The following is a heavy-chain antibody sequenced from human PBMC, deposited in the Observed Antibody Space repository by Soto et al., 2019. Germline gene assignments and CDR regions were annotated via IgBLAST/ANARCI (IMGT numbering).Heavy chain of an antibody. V-gene: IGHV1-18*01. D-gene: IGHD2-2*01. CDR1: GYTFTSYG. Sequence: QVQLVQSGAEVKKPGASVKVSCKASGYTFTSYGISWVRQAPGQGLEWMGWISAYNGNTKYAQKLQXXXTXSTDTSTSTAYMELRSLRSDDTAVSYCPRPAPPMDAWGQGTTVTVSS. J-gene: IGHJ6*02. CDR2: ISAYNGNT. CDR3: PRPAPPMDA.